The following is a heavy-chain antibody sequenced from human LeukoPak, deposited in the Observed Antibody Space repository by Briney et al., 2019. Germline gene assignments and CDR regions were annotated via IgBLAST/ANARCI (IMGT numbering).Heavy chain of an antibody. J-gene: IGHJ4*02. D-gene: IGHD2-21*02. CDR2: MNPNSGNT. CDR1: GYTFTSYD. Sequence: ASVKVSCKASGYTFTSYDINWVRQATGQGLEWMGWMNPNSGNTGYAQKFQGRVNMTRNTSISTAYMELSSLRSEDTAVYYCARGGVTRRTIVVVTAIPEFDYWGQGTLVTVSS. CDR3: ARGGVTRRTIVVVTAIPEFDY. V-gene: IGHV1-8*01.